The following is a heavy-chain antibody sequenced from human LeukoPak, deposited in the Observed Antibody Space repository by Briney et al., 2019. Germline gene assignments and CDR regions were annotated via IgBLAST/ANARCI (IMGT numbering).Heavy chain of an antibody. CDR3: ARGEGLFDY. CDR1: GFTFDDYA. J-gene: IGHJ4*02. Sequence: GGSLRLSCAASGFTFDDYAMHWVRQAPGKGLEWVSLISADGGSTYYAASVRGRFTISRDNSKNTLYLQMNSLRAEDTAVYHCARGEGLFDYWGQGTLVTVSS. V-gene: IGHV3-43*02. CDR2: ISADGGST.